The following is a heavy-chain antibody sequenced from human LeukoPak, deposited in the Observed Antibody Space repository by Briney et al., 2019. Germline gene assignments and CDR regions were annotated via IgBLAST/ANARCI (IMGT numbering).Heavy chain of an antibody. Sequence: SETLSLTCTVSGGSISSYYWSWIRQPAGKGLEWIGRIYTSGRTNYNPSLKSRVTMSVDTSKNQFSLKLSSVTAADTAVYYCARQGYSYGLVWFDPWGQGTLVTVSS. V-gene: IGHV4-4*07. CDR3: ARQGYSYGLVWFDP. J-gene: IGHJ5*02. D-gene: IGHD5-18*01. CDR2: IYTSGRT. CDR1: GGSISSYY.